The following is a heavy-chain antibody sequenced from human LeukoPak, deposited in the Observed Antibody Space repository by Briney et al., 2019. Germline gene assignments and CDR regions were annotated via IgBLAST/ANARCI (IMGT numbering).Heavy chain of an antibody. D-gene: IGHD5-24*01. CDR1: GFTFSNFA. Sequence: GGSLRLSCAASGFTFSNFAMTWIRQAPGKGLEWVSTFSSRTTNTYYADSVKGRFTISRHNSENTLYLQMNSLRAEDTAVYYCAKGMLVATTNFDYWGQGALVTVSS. J-gene: IGHJ4*02. CDR3: AKGMLVATTNFDY. V-gene: IGHV3-23*01. CDR2: FSSRTTNT.